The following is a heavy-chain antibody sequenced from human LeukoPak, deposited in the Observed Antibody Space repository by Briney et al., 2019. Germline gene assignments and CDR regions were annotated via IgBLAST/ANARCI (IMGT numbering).Heavy chain of an antibody. CDR2: ISSSSSYI. J-gene: IGHJ4*02. CDR1: GFTFSYYS. D-gene: IGHD2-2*01. Sequence: GGSLRLSCAASGFTFSYYSMNWVRQAPGKGLEWVSSISSSSSYIYYADSVKGRFTISRDNAKNSLYLQMNSLRAEDTAVYYCAREDCSSTSCYDPSVSDYWGQGTLVTVSS. V-gene: IGHV3-21*01. CDR3: AREDCSSTSCYDPSVSDY.